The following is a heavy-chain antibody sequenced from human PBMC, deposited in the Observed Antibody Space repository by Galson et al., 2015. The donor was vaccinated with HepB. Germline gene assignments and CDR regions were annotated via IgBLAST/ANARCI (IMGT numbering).Heavy chain of an antibody. CDR1: GFTFSGSA. CDR2: ISGSGGTT. Sequence: SLRLSCAASGFTFSGSAMSWVRQAPGKGPEWVSVISGSGGTTYYADSVEGRFTISRDNSKNTLYLQMNSLRAEDTAVYYCAKEEGYTFGLPDYWGQGVLVTVSS. CDR3: AKEEGYTFGLPDY. V-gene: IGHV3-23*01. D-gene: IGHD5-18*01. J-gene: IGHJ4*02.